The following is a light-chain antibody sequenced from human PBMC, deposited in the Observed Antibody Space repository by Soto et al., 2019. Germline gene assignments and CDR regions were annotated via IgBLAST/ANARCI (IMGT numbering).Light chain of an antibody. J-gene: IGLJ3*02. CDR2: EVS. CDR3: CSYSGNTTPV. CDR1: SNDDGGYAY. Sequence: QSALTQPASVSGSPGQSITISCTGTSNDDGGYAYVSWYQQYPGKAPKLVISEVSNRPSGVSHRFSGSRSGNTDSLTISGLQAEDEADYHCCSYSGNTTPVFGGGTKVTDL. V-gene: IGLV2-14*01.